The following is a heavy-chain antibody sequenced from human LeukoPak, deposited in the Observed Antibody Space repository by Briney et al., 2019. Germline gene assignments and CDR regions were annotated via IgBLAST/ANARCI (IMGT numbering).Heavy chain of an antibody. Sequence: PSETLSLTCTVSGGSISTYYWSWIRQPPGKGLQWVGYIDYSGSTKYNPSLKSRVTISVDTSKNQFSPKVNSVTAADTAVYYCARGGGWGNWNDAVDYWGQGTLVTVSS. D-gene: IGHD1-1*01. CDR2: IDYSGST. CDR1: GGSISTYY. V-gene: IGHV4-59*01. J-gene: IGHJ4*02. CDR3: ARGGGWGNWNDAVDY.